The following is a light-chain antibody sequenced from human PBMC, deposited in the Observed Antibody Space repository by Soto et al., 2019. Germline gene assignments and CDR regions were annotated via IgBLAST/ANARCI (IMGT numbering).Light chain of an antibody. Sequence: QLVPTQSPSASASLGASVKLTCTLSSGHSSYAIAWHQQQPEKGPRYLMKLNSDGSHSKGDGIPDRFSGSSSGAERYLTISSLQSEDEADYYCQTWGTGLLVFGGGTKVTVL. CDR1: SGHSSYA. CDR3: QTWGTGLLV. V-gene: IGLV4-69*01. CDR2: LNSDGSH. J-gene: IGLJ3*02.